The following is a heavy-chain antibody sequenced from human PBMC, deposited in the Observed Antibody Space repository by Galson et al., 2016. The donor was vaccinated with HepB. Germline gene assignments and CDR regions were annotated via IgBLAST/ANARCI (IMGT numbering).Heavy chain of an antibody. CDR3: ARYRKVLLWFGEPEDY. CDR1: GFTFSDYY. Sequence: SLRLSCAASGFTFSDYYMNWIRQAPGKGLEWVSSISSSGSTIYYADSVKGRFIISRDNAKNSLSLQMNSLRAEDTAVYYGARYRKVLLWFGEPEDYWGQGTLVSVSS. D-gene: IGHD3-10*01. V-gene: IGHV3-11*01. J-gene: IGHJ4*02. CDR2: ISSSGSTI.